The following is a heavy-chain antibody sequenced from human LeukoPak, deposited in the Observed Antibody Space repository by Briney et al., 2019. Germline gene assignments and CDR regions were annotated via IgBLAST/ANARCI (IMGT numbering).Heavy chain of an antibody. CDR2: ISGSGGST. CDR3: AKDVCSGGSCYFDY. J-gene: IGHJ4*02. D-gene: IGHD2-15*01. Sequence: GGSLRLSCAASGFTFSSYAMSWVRQAPGKGLEWVSAISGSGGSTYYADSVKGRFTMSRDNSKNTLYLQMNSLRAEDTAVYYCAKDVCSGGSCYFDYWGQGTLVTVSS. V-gene: IGHV3-23*01. CDR1: GFTFSSYA.